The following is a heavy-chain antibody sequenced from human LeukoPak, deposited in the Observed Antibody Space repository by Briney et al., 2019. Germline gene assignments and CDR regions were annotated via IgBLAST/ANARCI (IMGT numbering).Heavy chain of an antibody. D-gene: IGHD2-21*02. CDR2: IYSGGST. Sequence: GGSLRLSCAASGFTVSSNYMSWVRQAPGKGLEWVSVIYSGGSTYYADSVKGRFTISRDNSKNTLYLQMNSLRAEDTAVYYCARDSGYCGGDCCSPSWGQGTLVTVSS. J-gene: IGHJ4*02. CDR1: GFTVSSNY. CDR3: ARDSGYCGGDCCSPS. V-gene: IGHV3-53*01.